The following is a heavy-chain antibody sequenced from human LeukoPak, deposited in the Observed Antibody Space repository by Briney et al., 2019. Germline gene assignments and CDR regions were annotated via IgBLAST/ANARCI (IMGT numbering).Heavy chain of an antibody. J-gene: IGHJ5*02. V-gene: IGHV3-7*05. CDR3: ARGSTFISA. CDR1: GFTFSDYW. D-gene: IGHD2/OR15-2a*01. Sequence: SLRLSCVLSGFTFSDYWMTWVRQAPAKRLAWVANIRQDGGGMYYVDSVKGRFTISRDNAKSSLYLQMNNLRVEDTGVYYCARGSTFISAWGQGTLVTVSS. CDR2: IRQDGGGM.